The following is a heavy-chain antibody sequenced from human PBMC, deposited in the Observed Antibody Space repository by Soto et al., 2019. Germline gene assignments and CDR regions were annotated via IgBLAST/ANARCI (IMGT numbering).Heavy chain of an antibody. CDR3: TRGRYYYDASGYDY. CDR2: ISSTGRSI. J-gene: IGHJ4*02. V-gene: IGHV3-48*03. Sequence: PGGSLRLSCAASGFTFSSYEMNWVRQAPGKGLEWVSHISSTGRSIYFADSVKGRFTIYRDNAKNSLSLQMNSLRVEDSAVYYCTRGRYYYDASGYDYWGPGTLVTVSS. CDR1: GFTFSSYE. D-gene: IGHD3-22*01.